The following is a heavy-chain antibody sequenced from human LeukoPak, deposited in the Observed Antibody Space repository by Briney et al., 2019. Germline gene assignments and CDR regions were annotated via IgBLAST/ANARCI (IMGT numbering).Heavy chain of an antibody. CDR2: ISAYNGNT. V-gene: IGHV1-18*01. D-gene: IGHD1-7*01. CDR1: GYTFTSYG. Sequence: ASVKVSCKASGYTFTSYGISWVRQAPGQGLEWMGWISAYNGNTNYAQKLQGRVTMTTDTSTSTAYMELRSLRSDDTAVYYCARDPWKYGEDWFDPWGQGTLVTVSS. J-gene: IGHJ5*02. CDR3: ARDPWKYGEDWFDP.